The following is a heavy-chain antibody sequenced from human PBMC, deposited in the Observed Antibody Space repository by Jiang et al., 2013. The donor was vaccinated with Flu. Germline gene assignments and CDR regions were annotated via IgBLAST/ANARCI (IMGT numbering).Heavy chain of an antibody. CDR2: INPNSGGT. Sequence: SGAEVKNPGASVTVSCKTSGYTFAAYYMDWVRQAPGQGLEWMGRINPNSGGTNYAQKFQGWVTMTRDTSISTAYMELSRLRSDDTAVYYCARDLYYGSGRIDYWGQGTLVTVSS. V-gene: IGHV1-2*04. CDR3: ARDLYYGSGRIDY. CDR1: GYTFAAYY. J-gene: IGHJ4*02. D-gene: IGHD3-10*01.